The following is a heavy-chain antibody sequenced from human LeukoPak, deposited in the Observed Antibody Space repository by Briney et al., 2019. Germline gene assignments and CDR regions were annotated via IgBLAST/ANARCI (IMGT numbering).Heavy chain of an antibody. CDR2: ISAYNGNT. Sequence: VASVKVSCKAFGYTFNKHGISWVRQAPGQKLEWMGWISAYNGNTNYAQQLQGRVTSTTDTSTSTAYMEVRSLTSDDTAVYYCARDGDSGSNRAPGNWFDPWGQGTLVTVSS. CDR3: ARDGDSGSNRAPGNWFDP. D-gene: IGHD1-26*01. CDR1: GYTFNKHG. V-gene: IGHV1-18*01. J-gene: IGHJ5*02.